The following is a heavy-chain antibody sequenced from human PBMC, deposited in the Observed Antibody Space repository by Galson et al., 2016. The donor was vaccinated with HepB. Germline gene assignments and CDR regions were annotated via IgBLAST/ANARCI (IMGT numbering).Heavy chain of an antibody. V-gene: IGHV4-39*01. Sequence: SETLSLTCTVSGDSINTDYYWAWIRQSPGKGLDWIASVYFGRDSFYKPSLRSRVTISADPSKSQFSLKLTSVTAADTAVYYCARHSHWTHLDYWGQGTLVTVSA. J-gene: IGHJ4*02. CDR2: VYFGRDS. CDR1: GDSINTDYY. D-gene: IGHD1-1*01. CDR3: ARHSHWTHLDY.